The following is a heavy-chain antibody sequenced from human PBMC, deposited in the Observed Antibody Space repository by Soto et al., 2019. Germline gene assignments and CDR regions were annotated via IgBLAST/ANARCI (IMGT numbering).Heavy chain of an antibody. Sequence: QVQLVQSGAEVKQPGASVKVSCTASGYTFAANYIHWVRQAPGQGLEWMGWINPNSGAANYAQELQGRVTMTRDKSSSTAYIELSRLRSADTAMYYCARGGEWELSQVDYWGQGTLVTVSS. V-gene: IGHV1-2*02. J-gene: IGHJ4*02. CDR2: INPNSGAA. CDR3: ARGGEWELSQVDY. CDR1: GYTFAANY. D-gene: IGHD1-26*01.